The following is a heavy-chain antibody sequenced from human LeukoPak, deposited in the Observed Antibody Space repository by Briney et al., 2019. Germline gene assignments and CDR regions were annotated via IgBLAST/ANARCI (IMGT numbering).Heavy chain of an antibody. J-gene: IGHJ6*03. CDR3: ARGVGLGHQLLYYYYYYMDV. D-gene: IGHD2-2*01. Sequence: SVKVSCKASGGTFSSYAISWVRQAPGQGLGWMGGIIPIFGTANYAQKFQGRVTITADESTSTAYMELSSLRSEDTAMYYCARGVGLGHQLLYYYYYYMDVWGKGTTVTVSS. V-gene: IGHV1-69*13. CDR1: GGTFSSYA. CDR2: IIPIFGTA.